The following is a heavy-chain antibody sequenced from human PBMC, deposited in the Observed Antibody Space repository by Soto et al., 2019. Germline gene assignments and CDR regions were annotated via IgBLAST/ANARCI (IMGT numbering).Heavy chain of an antibody. J-gene: IGHJ6*02. CDR2: IYYSGST. V-gene: IGHV4-39*01. CDR3: ARPGLYYYYGMDV. CDR1: GGSISSSSYY. Sequence: SETLSLTCTVSGGSISSSSYYWGWIRQPPGKGLEWIGSIYYSGSTYYNTSLKSRVTISVDTSKNQFSLKLSSVTAADTAVYYRARPGLYYYYGMDVWGQGTTVS.